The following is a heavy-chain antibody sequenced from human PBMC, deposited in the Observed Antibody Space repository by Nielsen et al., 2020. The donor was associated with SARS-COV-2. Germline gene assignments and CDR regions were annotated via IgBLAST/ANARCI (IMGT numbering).Heavy chain of an antibody. Sequence: SVKVSCKASGGTFSNYAINWVRQAPGQGLEWMGRIIPFLGVANYAQKFQVRVTITADKSTSTAYMELSSLRAEDTAVYYCVKPSRYFDWLPTFDYWGQGTLVTVSS. D-gene: IGHD3-9*01. V-gene: IGHV1-69*04. CDR3: VKPSRYFDWLPTFDY. CDR1: GGTFSNYA. J-gene: IGHJ4*02. CDR2: IIPFLGVA.